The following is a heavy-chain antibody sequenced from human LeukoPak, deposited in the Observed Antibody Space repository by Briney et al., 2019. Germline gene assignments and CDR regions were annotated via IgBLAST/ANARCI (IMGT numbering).Heavy chain of an antibody. CDR3: ARHGIVGASRAFDI. CDR2: IYYSGST. D-gene: IGHD1-26*01. V-gene: IGHV4-38-2*02. J-gene: IGHJ3*02. Sequence: PSETLSLTCTVSDYSISSGYYWGWIRQPPGKGLEWIGSIYYSGSTYYNPSLKSRVTISVDTSKNQFSLKLSSVTAADTAAYYCARHGIVGASRAFDIWGQGTMVTVSS. CDR1: DYSISSGYY.